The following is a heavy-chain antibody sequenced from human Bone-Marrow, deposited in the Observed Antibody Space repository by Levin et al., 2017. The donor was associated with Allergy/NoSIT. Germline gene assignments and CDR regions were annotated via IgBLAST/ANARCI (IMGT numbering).Heavy chain of an antibody. J-gene: IGHJ4*02. Sequence: GGSLRLSCAASGFTFSSYAMSWVRQAPGKGLEWVTAISGDGGRTYYADSVRGRFIISRDNSKSTVNLQMNSLRAEDTALYYCAKDLNAVATSPFDYWGQGSLVTVSS. CDR2: ISGDGGRT. V-gene: IGHV3-23*01. CDR3: AKDLNAVATSPFDY. D-gene: IGHD5-12*01. CDR1: GFTFSSYA.